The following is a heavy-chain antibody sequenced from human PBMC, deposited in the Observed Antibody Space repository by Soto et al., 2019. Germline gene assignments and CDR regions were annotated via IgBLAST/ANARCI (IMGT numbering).Heavy chain of an antibody. CDR1: GYDFTAYD. CDR2: MNPINGAT. D-gene: IGHD6-13*01. CDR3: GRGPSPRAPAGGTPYYYAMDV. Sequence: QVQLVQSGAEVKQSGTSVKVSCKASGYDFTAYDINWVRQASGQGLEWMGWMNPINGATGSARKFQGRVSMTRNTARGTAYLELTSLRSDDTAVYYGGRGPSPRAPAGGTPYYYAMDVWGQGTTVTVSS. J-gene: IGHJ6*02. V-gene: IGHV1-8*02.